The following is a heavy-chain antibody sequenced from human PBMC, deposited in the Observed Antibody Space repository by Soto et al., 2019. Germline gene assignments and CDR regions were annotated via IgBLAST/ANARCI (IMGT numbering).Heavy chain of an antibody. CDR3: ARQGAAGNWFDP. D-gene: IGHD6-13*01. CDR1: GGSISSSSYY. CDR2: IYYSGST. V-gene: IGHV4-39*01. J-gene: IGHJ5*02. Sequence: SETLSLTCTVSGGSISSSSYYWGWNPQPPGKGLEWIGSIYYSGSTYYNPSLKSRVTISVDTSKNQFSLKLSSVTAADTAVYYCARQGAAGNWFDPWGQGTLVTVSS.